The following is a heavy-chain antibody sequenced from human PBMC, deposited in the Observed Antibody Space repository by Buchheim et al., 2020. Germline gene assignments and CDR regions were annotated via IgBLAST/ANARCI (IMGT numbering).Heavy chain of an antibody. Sequence: QVQLQESGPGLVKPSQTLSLTCTVSGGSISSGDYYWSWLRQPPGKGLEWIGYISYSGSTYSNQSLKSRVPISVDTSKNQFSLKLSSVTAADTAVYYCARVRGIMITFGGAFDAFDIWGQGT. CDR1: GGSISSGDYY. CDR2: ISYSGST. CDR3: ARVRGIMITFGGAFDAFDI. J-gene: IGHJ3*02. V-gene: IGHV4-30-4*01. D-gene: IGHD3-16*01.